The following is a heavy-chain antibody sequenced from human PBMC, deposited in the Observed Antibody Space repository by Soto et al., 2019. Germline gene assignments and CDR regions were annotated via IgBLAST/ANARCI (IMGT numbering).Heavy chain of an antibody. CDR3: ARAIFDPNSYFDY. CDR2: IYYSGST. V-gene: IGHV4-31*03. CDR1: GGSISSGGYY. Sequence: SETLSLTCTVSGGSISSGGYYWSWIRQHPGKGLEWIGYIYYSGSTYYNPSLKSRVTISVDTSKNQFSLKLSSVTAADTAVYYCARAIFDPNSYFDYWGQGTLVAVSS. D-gene: IGHD3-9*01. J-gene: IGHJ4*02.